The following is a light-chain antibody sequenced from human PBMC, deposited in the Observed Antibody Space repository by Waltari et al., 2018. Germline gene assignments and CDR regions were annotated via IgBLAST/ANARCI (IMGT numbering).Light chain of an antibody. Sequence: IQMSQSPSSLSASAGDRVTITCRASQGISSYLNWYQQKPGKAPKLLIYYANSFASGVPSRFSGSGSGTEFTLTISSLQPEDFATYYCQQGDSYPRTFGQGTKVEIK. J-gene: IGKJ1*01. CDR1: QGISSY. CDR2: YAN. V-gene: IGKV1-13*02. CDR3: QQGDSYPRT.